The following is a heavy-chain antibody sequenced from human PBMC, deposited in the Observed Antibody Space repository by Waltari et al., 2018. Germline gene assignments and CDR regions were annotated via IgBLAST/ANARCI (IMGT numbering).Heavy chain of an antibody. CDR3: ARVPAANYAFDL. CDR1: GYSITSGYF. J-gene: IGHJ3*01. V-gene: IGHV4-38-2*01. Sequence: QVHLQESGPGLVKPSETLSLTCAVSGYSITSGYFWGWIRQPPGKGLEWIGSIYHSGSTYSGSTYYDPSLKSRVTILLAKSKNQFSLLLSSVTAADTAVYYCARVPAANYAFDLWGQGTMVTVSS. D-gene: IGHD2-2*01. CDR2: IYHSGSTYSGST.